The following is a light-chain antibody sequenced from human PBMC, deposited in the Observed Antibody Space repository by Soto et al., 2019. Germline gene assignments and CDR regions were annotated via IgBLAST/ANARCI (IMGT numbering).Light chain of an antibody. Sequence: ELVLTPSPGTLSLSPGERATLSCMASQSVSSSYLAWYQQRPGQAPRLLIYGASSRATGIPDRFSGSGSGTDFTLTISRLEPEDFAVFYCQQYGSSPRTFGQGTKVDIK. J-gene: IGKJ1*01. CDR3: QQYGSSPRT. V-gene: IGKV3-20*01. CDR1: QSVSSSY. CDR2: GAS.